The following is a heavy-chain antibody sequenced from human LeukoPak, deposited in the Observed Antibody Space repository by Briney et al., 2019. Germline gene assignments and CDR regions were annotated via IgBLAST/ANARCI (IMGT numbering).Heavy chain of an antibody. CDR2: ILYDGTSQ. J-gene: IGHJ4*02. CDR3: ARDFRDYRDYVAYFDS. D-gene: IGHD4-17*01. CDR1: GFSFSTYT. V-gene: IGHV3-30-3*01. Sequence: AGGSLRLSCAASGFSFSTYTMHWVRQAPGKGLEWVAVILYDGTSQYYADSVKGRFTISRDNSRSTLYLQMNSLKVEDTAVYYCARDFRDYRDYVAYFDSWGQGTLVTVSS.